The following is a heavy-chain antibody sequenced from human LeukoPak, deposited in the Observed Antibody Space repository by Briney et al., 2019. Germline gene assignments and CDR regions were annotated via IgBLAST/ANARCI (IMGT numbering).Heavy chain of an antibody. Sequence: GGSLRLSCAASGFTFNSYGMSWVRQAPGKGLEWVSDISLSGDNMFYADSVKGRFTISRDNSNHTVYLQMNSLRVDDTAVYFCAKVATPSTLDAFDIWGQGTMVTVSS. CDR2: ISLSGDNM. CDR3: AKVATPSTLDAFDI. V-gene: IGHV3-23*01. J-gene: IGHJ3*02. CDR1: GFTFNSYG.